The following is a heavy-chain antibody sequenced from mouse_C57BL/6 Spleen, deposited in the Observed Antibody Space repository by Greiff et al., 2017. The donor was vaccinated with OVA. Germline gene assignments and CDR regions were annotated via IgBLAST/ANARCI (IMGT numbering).Heavy chain of an antibody. Sequence: EVQLVESGGGLVKPGGSLKLSCAASGFTFSDYGMHWVRQAPEKGLVWVAYISSGSSTIYYAATVKGRFTISRDNAKNTLFLQMTSLRSEDTAMYYCARNGYYHAMDYWGQGTSVTVSS. D-gene: IGHD2-2*01. CDR2: ISSGSSTI. V-gene: IGHV5-17*01. CDR3: ARNGYYHAMDY. CDR1: GFTFSDYG. J-gene: IGHJ4*01.